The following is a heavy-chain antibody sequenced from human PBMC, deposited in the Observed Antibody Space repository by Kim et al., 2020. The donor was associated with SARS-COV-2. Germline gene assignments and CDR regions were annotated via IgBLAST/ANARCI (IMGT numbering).Heavy chain of an antibody. Sequence: GGYLRLSCAASGFTFSSYSMNWVRQAPGKGLEWVSSISSSSSYIYYADSVKGRFTISRDNAKNSLYLQMNSLRAEDTAVYYCARAGLASFDYWGQGTLVTVSS. V-gene: IGHV3-21*01. J-gene: IGHJ4*02. CDR2: ISSSSSYI. CDR1: GFTFSSYS. D-gene: IGHD6-19*01. CDR3: ARAGLASFDY.